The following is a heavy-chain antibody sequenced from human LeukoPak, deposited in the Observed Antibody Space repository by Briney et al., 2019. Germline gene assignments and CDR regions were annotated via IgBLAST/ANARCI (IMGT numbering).Heavy chain of an antibody. CDR3: ARDWPSIRGSGLPFDY. D-gene: IGHD2-15*01. V-gene: IGHV3-48*04. J-gene: IGHJ4*02. CDR1: GFTFSSYS. CDR2: ISSSSSTI. Sequence: PGGSLRLSCAASGFTFSSYSMNWVRQAPGKGLEWVSYISSSSSTIYYADSVKGRFTISRDNAKNSLYLQMNSLRAEDTAVYYCARDWPSIRGSGLPFDYWGQGTLVTVSS.